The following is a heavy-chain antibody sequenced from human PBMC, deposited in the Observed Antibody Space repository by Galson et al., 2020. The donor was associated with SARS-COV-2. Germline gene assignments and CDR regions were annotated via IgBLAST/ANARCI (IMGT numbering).Heavy chain of an antibody. J-gene: IGHJ2*01. D-gene: IGHD3-16*02. CDR1: GGSISSGGYS. CDR3: ARSDLMITFGGVIADWDVDL. CDR2: IYYSGST. V-gene: IGHV4-30-4*07. Sequence: SETLSLTCAVSGGSISSGGYSWSWIRQPPGKGLEWIGYIYYSGSTYYNPSLKSRVTISVDTSKNQFSLKLSSVTAADTAVYYCARSDLMITFGGVIADWDVDLWGRGTLGTVSS.